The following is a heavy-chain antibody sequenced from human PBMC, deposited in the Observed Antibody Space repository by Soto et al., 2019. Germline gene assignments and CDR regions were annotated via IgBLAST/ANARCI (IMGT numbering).Heavy chain of an antibody. CDR2: IIPIFGTA. J-gene: IGHJ4*02. V-gene: IGHV1-69*13. D-gene: IGHD3-22*01. CDR3: ARVGGSITMSNYFDY. CDR1: GGTFSSYA. Sequence: LVKVSCKASGGTFSSYAISWVRQAPGQGLEWMGGIIPIFGTANYAQKFQGRVTITADESTSTAYMELSSLRSEDTAVYYCARVGGSITMSNYFDYWGQGTLVTVSS.